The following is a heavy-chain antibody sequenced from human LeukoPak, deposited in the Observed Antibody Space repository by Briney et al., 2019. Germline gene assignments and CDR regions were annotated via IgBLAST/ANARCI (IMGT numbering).Heavy chain of an antibody. J-gene: IGHJ4*02. CDR1: GFTFSNAW. V-gene: IGHV3-15*01. CDR2: IKSKTDGGTT. D-gene: IGHD3-10*01. Sequence: GGSLRLSCAASGFTFSNAWMSWVRQAPGKGLEWVGRIKSKTDGGTTDYAAPAKGRFTISRDDSKNTLYLQMNSLKTEDTAVYYCTTDIYRLWFFDYWGQGTLVTVSS. CDR3: TTDIYRLWFFDY.